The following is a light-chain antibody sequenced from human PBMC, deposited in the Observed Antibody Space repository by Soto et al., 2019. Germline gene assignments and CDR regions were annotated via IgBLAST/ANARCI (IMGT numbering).Light chain of an antibody. V-gene: IGKV3-15*01. CDR3: QQYNNWPPL. CDR1: QSVSSN. CDR2: GAS. J-gene: IGKJ4*01. Sequence: EIVMMQSPATLSVSPGERATLPCRASQSVSSNLAWYQQKPGQAPRLLIYGASTRATGIPARFSGSGSGTEFTLTISSLQSEDFAVYYCQQYNNWPPLFGGGTKVEIK.